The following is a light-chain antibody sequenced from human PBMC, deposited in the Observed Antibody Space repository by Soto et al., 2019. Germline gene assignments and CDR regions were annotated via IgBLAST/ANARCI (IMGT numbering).Light chain of an antibody. CDR2: GAS. Sequence: EIVLTQSPGTLSLSPGERATLSCRASQSVSSSYLAWYQQKPGQAPRLLIYGASSRATGIPDRFSGSGSATDFTLPISRLEQADFAVYYCQQYGSSPPYTFGQGTKLEIK. V-gene: IGKV3-20*01. CDR1: QSVSSSY. J-gene: IGKJ2*01. CDR3: QQYGSSPPYT.